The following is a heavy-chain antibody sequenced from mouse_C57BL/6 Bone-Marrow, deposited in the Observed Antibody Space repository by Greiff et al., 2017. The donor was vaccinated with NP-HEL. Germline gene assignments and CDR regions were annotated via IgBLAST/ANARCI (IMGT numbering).Heavy chain of an antibody. D-gene: IGHD1-1*01. V-gene: IGHV1-69*01. CDR3: ARGTKDFAY. J-gene: IGHJ3*01. CDR1: GYTFTSYW. Sequence: QVQLKQPGAELVMPGASVKLSCKASGYTFTSYWMHWVKQRPGQGLEWIGEIDPSDSYTNYNQKFKGKATLTVDKSSSTAYMQLSSLTSEDSAVYYCARGTKDFAYWGQGTLVTVSA. CDR2: IDPSDSYT.